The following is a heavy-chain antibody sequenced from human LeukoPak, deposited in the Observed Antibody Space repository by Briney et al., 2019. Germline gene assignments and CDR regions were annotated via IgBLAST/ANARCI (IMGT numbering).Heavy chain of an antibody. D-gene: IGHD3-10*01. CDR2: IYHSGST. J-gene: IGHJ3*02. CDR3: ARDRGMVRGVDDAFDI. V-gene: IGHV4-39*07. Sequence: SETLSLTCTVSGGSISSSSYYWGWIRQPPGKGLEWIGSIYHSGSTYYNPSLKSRVTISVDRSKNQFSLKLSSVTAADTAVYYCARDRGMVRGVDDAFDIWGQGTMVTVSS. CDR1: GGSISSSSYY.